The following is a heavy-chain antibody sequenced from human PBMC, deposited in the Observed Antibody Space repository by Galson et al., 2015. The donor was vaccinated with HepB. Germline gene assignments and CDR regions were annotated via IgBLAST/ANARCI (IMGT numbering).Heavy chain of an antibody. Sequence: SLRLSCAASGFTFSSSWMSWIRQAPGKGLEWVASMNQDGSDTYYVDSVKGRFTISRDNARNSLFLQMNTLRAEDTARYYCSKWTGGWGQGTLVTVSS. CDR3: SKWTGG. CDR2: MNQDGSDT. V-gene: IGHV3-7*01. CDR1: GFTFSSSW. J-gene: IGHJ4*02. D-gene: IGHD3/OR15-3a*01.